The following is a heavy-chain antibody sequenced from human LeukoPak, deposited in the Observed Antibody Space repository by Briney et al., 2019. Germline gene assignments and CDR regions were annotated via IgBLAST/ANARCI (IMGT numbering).Heavy chain of an antibody. J-gene: IGHJ3*02. CDR3: VRVSPKAFDI. V-gene: IGHV3-64D*06. D-gene: IGHD2-21*01. CDR2: ISSNGDST. Sequence: GGSLRLSCAASGFTFSSYGMHWVRQAPGKGLEYVSAISSNGDSTYYADSVKDRFIISRDNSKNTLYLQMSSLRAEDTAVYYCVRVSPKAFDIWGQGTMVTVSS. CDR1: GFTFSSYG.